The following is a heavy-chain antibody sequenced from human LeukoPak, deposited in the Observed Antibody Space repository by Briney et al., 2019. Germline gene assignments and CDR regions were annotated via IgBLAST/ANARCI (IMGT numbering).Heavy chain of an antibody. J-gene: IGHJ4*02. CDR2: INHSGST. CDR3: ARGLTHIAAAGTKVDY. D-gene: IGHD6-13*01. CDR1: GGSFSGYY. V-gene: IGHV4-34*01. Sequence: SETLSLTCAVYGGSFSGYYWSWIRQPPGKGLEWIGEINHSGSTNYNPSLKSQVTISVDTSKNQFSLKLSSVTAADTAVYYCARGLTHIAAAGTKVDYWGQGTLVTVSS.